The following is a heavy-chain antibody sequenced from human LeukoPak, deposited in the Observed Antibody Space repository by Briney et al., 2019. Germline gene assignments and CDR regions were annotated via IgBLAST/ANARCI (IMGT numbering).Heavy chain of an antibody. V-gene: IGHV4-59*01. CDR1: GGSISSYY. Sequence: SETLSLTCTVSGGSISSYYWSWIRQPPGKGLGWIGYIYYSGSTNYNPSLKSRVTISVDTSKNQFSLKLSSVTAADTAVYYCARAKKWFDPWGQGTLVTVSS. CDR3: ARAKKWFDP. CDR2: IYYSGST. J-gene: IGHJ5*02.